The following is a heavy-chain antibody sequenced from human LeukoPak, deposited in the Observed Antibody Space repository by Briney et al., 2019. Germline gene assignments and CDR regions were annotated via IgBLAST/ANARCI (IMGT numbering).Heavy chain of an antibody. D-gene: IGHD5-24*01. J-gene: IGHJ4*02. V-gene: IGHV1-69*05. CDR3: ARDRSEMATTRTFDY. CDR1: GGTFSRYA. Sequence: SVKVSCKASGGTFSRYAISWVRQAPGQGLEWMGGIIPIFGTANYAQKFQGRVTITTDESTSTAYMELSSLRSEDTAVYYCARDRSEMATTRTFDYWGQGTLVTVSS. CDR2: IIPIFGTA.